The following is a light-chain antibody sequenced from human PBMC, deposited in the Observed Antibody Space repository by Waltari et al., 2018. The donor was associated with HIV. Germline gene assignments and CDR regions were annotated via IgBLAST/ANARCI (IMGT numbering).Light chain of an antibody. CDR3: CSFAGGRMMV. CDR1: TNDIGSYDL. V-gene: IGLV2-23*02. J-gene: IGLJ3*02. CDR2: EVS. Sequence: QSVLTQPASVSGSPGQSLTISCSGTTNDIGSYDLVSWSQQHPGTVPRVILYEVSRRPSGVSNRFSGSKSGYTASLKIYDLQDDDEADYFCCSFAGGRMMVFGGGTRVTVL.